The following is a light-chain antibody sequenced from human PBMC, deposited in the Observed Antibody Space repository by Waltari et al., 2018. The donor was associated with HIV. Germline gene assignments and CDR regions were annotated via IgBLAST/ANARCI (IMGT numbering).Light chain of an antibody. CDR2: AAS. J-gene: IGKJ4*01. Sequence: DIQMTQSPSSLSASVGDRVTITCRASQSISSYLNWYQQKPGKAPKLLIYAASSLQSGVPSRFSGSVSGTDFTLTISSLQPEEFATYYCQQRYSMVTFGGGTKVEIK. CDR3: QQRYSMVT. CDR1: QSISSY. V-gene: IGKV1-39*01.